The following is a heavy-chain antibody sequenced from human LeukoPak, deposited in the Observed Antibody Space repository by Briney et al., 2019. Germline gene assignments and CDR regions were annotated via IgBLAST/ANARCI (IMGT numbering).Heavy chain of an antibody. Sequence: GASMKVSCKASGYTLTGYYIHWVRQAPGQGLEWMGWITPDSGGTNYAQKFQGRLTMTRGTSISTAYMELSGLRSDDTAVYYCALYQSSFKNYEGAFDIWGQGTMVTVSS. CDR1: GYTLTGYY. D-gene: IGHD1-7*01. CDR2: ITPDSGGT. J-gene: IGHJ3*02. V-gene: IGHV1-2*02. CDR3: ALYQSSFKNYEGAFDI.